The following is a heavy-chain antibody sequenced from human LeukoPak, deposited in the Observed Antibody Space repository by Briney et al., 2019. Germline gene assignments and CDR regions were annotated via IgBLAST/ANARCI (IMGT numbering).Heavy chain of an antibody. CDR1: GFSFSTYA. Sequence: GGSLRLSCAASGFSFSTYAMTWVRQGPGKGLEWVSGISGSGGRTYYADSVKGRFTISRDNSKNTLYLQMNSLRAEDTAVYYCAKVSGGGFITASGSDYWGQGTLVTVSS. V-gene: IGHV3-23*01. CDR3: AKVSGGGFITASGSDY. J-gene: IGHJ4*02. D-gene: IGHD6-13*01. CDR2: ISGSGGRT.